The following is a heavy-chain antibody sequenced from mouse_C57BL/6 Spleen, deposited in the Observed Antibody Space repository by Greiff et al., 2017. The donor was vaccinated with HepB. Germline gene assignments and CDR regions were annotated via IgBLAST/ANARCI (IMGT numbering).Heavy chain of an antibody. V-gene: IGHV1-42*01. Sequence: EVQLQQSGPELVKPGASVKISCKASGYSFTGYYMNWVKQSPEKSLEWIGEINPSTGGTTYNQKFKAKATLTVDKSSSTAYMQLKSLTSEDSAVYYCAREGGSGYFDYWGQGTTLTVSS. CDR1: GYSFTGYY. CDR3: AREGGSGYFDY. J-gene: IGHJ2*01. D-gene: IGHD3-2*02. CDR2: INPSTGGT.